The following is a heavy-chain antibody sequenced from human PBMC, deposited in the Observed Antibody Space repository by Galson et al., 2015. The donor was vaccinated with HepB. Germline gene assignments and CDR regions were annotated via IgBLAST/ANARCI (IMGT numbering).Heavy chain of an antibody. CDR1: GFTFSSYG. CDR2: ISSEGSNK. Sequence: SLRLSCAASGFTFSSYGMHWVRRAPGKGLEWVTLISSEGSNKYYADSVKGRFTVSRDNSRNTLYLQMNSLGAEDTAVYYCAEGKVGAIWGQGTTVTVSS. J-gene: IGHJ3*02. V-gene: IGHV3-30*18. D-gene: IGHD3-16*01. CDR3: AEGKVGAI.